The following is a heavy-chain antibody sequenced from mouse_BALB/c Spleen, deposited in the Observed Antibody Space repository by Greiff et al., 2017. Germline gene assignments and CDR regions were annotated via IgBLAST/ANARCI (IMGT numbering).Heavy chain of an antibody. V-gene: IGHV3-8*02. CDR2: ISYSGST. CDR1: GDSITSGY. Sequence: EVMLVESGPSLVKPSQTLSLTCSVTGDSITSGYWNWIRKFPGNKLEYMGYISYSGSTYYNPSLKSRISITRDTSKNQYYLQLNSVTTEDTATYYCASHYYGSSTDWYFDVWGAGTTVTVSS. D-gene: IGHD1-1*01. J-gene: IGHJ1*01. CDR3: ASHYYGSSTDWYFDV.